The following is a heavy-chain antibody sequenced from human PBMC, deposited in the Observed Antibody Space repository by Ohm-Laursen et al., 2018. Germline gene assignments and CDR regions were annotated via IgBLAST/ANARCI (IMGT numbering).Heavy chain of an antibody. Sequence: SSVKVSCKASGYTFTTYDITWVRQAAGQGPEWMGWMNPNSGNTGYAQKFRDRVTMTSDTSISTAYMELYGLTSEDTAAYYCARAVRNQLVSNYWGQGTLVTVSS. CDR2: MNPNSGNT. J-gene: IGHJ4*02. D-gene: IGHD1-1*01. CDR3: ARAVRNQLVSNY. V-gene: IGHV1-8*02. CDR1: GYTFTTYD.